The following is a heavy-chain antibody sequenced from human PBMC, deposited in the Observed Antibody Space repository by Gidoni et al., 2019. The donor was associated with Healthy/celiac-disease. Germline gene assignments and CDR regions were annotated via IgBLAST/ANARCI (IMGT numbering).Heavy chain of an antibody. J-gene: IGHJ4*02. CDR1: GYSISSGYY. V-gene: IGHV4-38-2*01. CDR3: ASPGPYYYDSSGYYYPFDY. Sequence: QVQLQESGPGLVKPSETLSLTCAVSGYSISSGYYWGWFRPPPGKGLEWIGSIYHSGSTYFNPSLKSRVTISVDTSKNQFSLKLSSVTAADTAVYYCASPGPYYYDSSGYYYPFDYWGQGTLVTVSS. D-gene: IGHD3-22*01. CDR2: IYHSGST.